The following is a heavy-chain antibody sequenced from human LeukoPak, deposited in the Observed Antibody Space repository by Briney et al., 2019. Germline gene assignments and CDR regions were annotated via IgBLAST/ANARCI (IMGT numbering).Heavy chain of an antibody. CDR1: GYSFTSYW. Sequence: GESLRISCKGSGYSFTSYWISWVRQMPGKGLEWMGRIDPSDSYTNYSPSFQGHVTISADKSISTAYLQWSSLKASDSAMYYCASSPYSSSGFDYWGQGTLVTVSS. D-gene: IGHD6-6*01. CDR3: ASSPYSSSGFDY. CDR2: IDPSDSYT. J-gene: IGHJ4*02. V-gene: IGHV5-10-1*01.